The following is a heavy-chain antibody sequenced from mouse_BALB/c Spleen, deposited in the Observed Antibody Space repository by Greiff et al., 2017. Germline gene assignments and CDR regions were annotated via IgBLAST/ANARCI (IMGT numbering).Heavy chain of an antibody. CDR2: ILPGSGST. CDR3: ARRGPYGSSPWFAY. Sequence: VQLQESGAELMKPGASVKISCKATGYTFSSYWIEWVKQRPGHGLEWIGEILPGSGSTNYNEKFKGKATFTADTSSNTAYMQLSSLTSEDSAVYYCARRGPYGSSPWFAYWGQGTLVTVSA. V-gene: IGHV1-9*01. D-gene: IGHD1-1*01. J-gene: IGHJ3*01. CDR1: GYTFSSYW.